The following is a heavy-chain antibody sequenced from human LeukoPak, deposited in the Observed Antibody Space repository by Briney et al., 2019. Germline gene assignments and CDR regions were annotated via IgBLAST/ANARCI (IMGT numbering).Heavy chain of an antibody. D-gene: IGHD2-8*02. CDR2: INPNSGGT. CDR3: VTEGYCTSDNCYVH. CDR1: GYTFTGYY. V-gene: IGHV1-2*02. J-gene: IGHJ5*02. Sequence: GASMKVSCKASGYTFTGYYMHWVRQAPGQGLEWMGWINPNSGGTNYAQKFQGRVTMTRDTSISTAYMELSRLRSDDTAVYYCVTEGYCTSDNCYVHWGQGTLVTVSS.